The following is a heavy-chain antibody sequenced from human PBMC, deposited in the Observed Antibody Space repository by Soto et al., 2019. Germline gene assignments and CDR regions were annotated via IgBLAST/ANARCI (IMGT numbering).Heavy chain of an antibody. J-gene: IGHJ6*02. Sequence: QVQLQESGPGLVRPSQTLSLTCTVSGDSISSADYYWSWISQTPGKGMEWIGHIFYSGTTYYNQSIKSRLTISVDTSKNPSSLRVTSATAGETAVYYCAIELWVEPELYYYGLDVWGQGTTVTVSS. CDR1: GDSISSADYY. V-gene: IGHV4-30-4*01. CDR3: AIELWVEPELYYYGLDV. CDR2: IFYSGTT. D-gene: IGHD1-1*01.